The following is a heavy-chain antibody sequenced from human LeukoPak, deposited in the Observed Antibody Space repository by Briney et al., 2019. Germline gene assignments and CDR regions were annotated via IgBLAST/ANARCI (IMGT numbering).Heavy chain of an antibody. CDR2: ISYDGSNK. D-gene: IGHD6-19*01. Sequence: GGSLRLSCSASGFTFNTYAMHWVRQATGKGLEWVAVISYDGSNKYYADSVKGRFTISRDNSKNTLYLQMNSLRAEDTAVYYCARARAVAGPFDYWGQGTLVTVSS. V-gene: IGHV3-30*04. CDR1: GFTFNTYA. J-gene: IGHJ4*02. CDR3: ARARAVAGPFDY.